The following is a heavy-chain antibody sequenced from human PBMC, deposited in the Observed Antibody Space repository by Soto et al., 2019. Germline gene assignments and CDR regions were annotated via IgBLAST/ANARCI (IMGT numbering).Heavy chain of an antibody. CDR2: IYWDDDK. Sequence: QITLKESGPTLVKPTQTLTLTCTFSGFSLSTSGVSVGWIRQPPGKALEWLALIYWDDDKRYSPSLKSRLTITKDTSNYQVVLTMTNMDPVDTATSYCAPSDLQKGDFDYWGQGTLVTFSS. CDR1: GFSLSTSGVS. D-gene: IGHD1-26*01. J-gene: IGHJ4*02. CDR3: APSDLQKGDFDY. V-gene: IGHV2-5*02.